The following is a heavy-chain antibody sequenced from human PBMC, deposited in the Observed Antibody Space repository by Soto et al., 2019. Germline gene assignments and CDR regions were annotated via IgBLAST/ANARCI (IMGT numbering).Heavy chain of an antibody. CDR2: IIPIFGTA. CDR1: GGTFSSYA. V-gene: IGHV1-69*13. CDR3: ARVVLGYCSSTSCYDYYYYGMDV. Sequence: SVKVSCKASGGTFSSYAISWVRQAPGQWLEWMGGIIPIFGTANYAQKFQGTVTITADESTSTAYMELSSLRSEDTAVYYCARVVLGYCSSTSCYDYYYYGMDVWGQGTTVTVSS. J-gene: IGHJ6*02. D-gene: IGHD2-2*01.